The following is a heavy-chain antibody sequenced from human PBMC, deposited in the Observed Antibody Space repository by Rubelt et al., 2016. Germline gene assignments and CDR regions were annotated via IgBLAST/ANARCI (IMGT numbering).Heavy chain of an antibody. Sequence: MSWVRQAPGKGLEWVANIKQDGSEKYYVDSVKGRFTISRVNAKNSLYLQLNSLRAEDTAVYYCARERSGDSSGYYQNYYYYGMDVWGQGTTVTVSS. CDR3: ARERSGDSSGYYQNYYYYGMDV. J-gene: IGHJ6*02. V-gene: IGHV3-7*01. CDR2: IKQDGSEK. D-gene: IGHD3-22*01.